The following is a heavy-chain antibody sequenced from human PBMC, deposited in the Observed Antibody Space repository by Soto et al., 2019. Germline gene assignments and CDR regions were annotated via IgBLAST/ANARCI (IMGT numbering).Heavy chain of an antibody. V-gene: IGHV3-9*01. CDR3: ASSSSAYYYYYMDV. CDR2: ISWNSGSI. CDR1: GFTFYDYA. J-gene: IGHJ6*03. D-gene: IGHD6-6*01. Sequence: GGSLGLSCAASGFTFYDYAMHWVRQAPGKGLEWVSGISWNSGSIGYADSVKGRFTISRDNAKNSLYLQMNSLRAEDTALYYCASSSSAYYYYYMDVWGKGTTVTVSS.